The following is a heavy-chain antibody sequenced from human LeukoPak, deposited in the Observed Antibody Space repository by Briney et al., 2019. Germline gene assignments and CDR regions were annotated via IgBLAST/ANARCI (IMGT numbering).Heavy chain of an antibody. CDR2: IYYSGST. J-gene: IGHJ4*02. CDR3: AKDSSSWSFDY. V-gene: IGHV4-39*07. Sequence: SETLSLTCTVSGGSISSSSYYWGWIRQPPGKGLEWIGSIYYSGSTYYNPSLKSRVTISVDTSKNQFSLKLSSVTAADTAVYYCAKDSSSWSFDYWGQGTLVTVSS. CDR1: GGSISSSSYY. D-gene: IGHD6-13*01.